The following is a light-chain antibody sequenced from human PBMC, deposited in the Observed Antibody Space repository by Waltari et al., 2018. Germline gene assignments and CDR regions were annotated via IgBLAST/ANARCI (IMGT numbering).Light chain of an antibody. CDR2: DVS. V-gene: IGLV2-14*01. J-gene: IGLJ2*01. Sequence: QSALTQPASVSGSPGQSITTPCIGTSSDSVYDNYVSWYQQHPCKAPKIMIYDVSNRPSAVSNRFSGSKSGNTASLTISGLQAEDEADYYCSSYTASTTLIFGGGTKLTVL. CDR1: SSDSVYDNY. CDR3: SSYTASTTLI.